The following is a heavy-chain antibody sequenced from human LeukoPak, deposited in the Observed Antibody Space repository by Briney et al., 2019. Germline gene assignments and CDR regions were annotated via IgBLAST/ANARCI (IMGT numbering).Heavy chain of an antibody. J-gene: IGHJ4*02. CDR2: INPNSGGT. D-gene: IGHD6-13*01. CDR3: ARGPYSSSWYFDY. V-gene: IGHV1-2*02. Sequence: ASVKVSCTASGYTFTGYYMHWVRQAPGQGLEWMGWINPNSGGTNYAQKFQGRVTMTRDTSISTAYMELSRLRSDDTAVYYCARGPYSSSWYFDYWGQGTLVTVSS. CDR1: GYTFTGYY.